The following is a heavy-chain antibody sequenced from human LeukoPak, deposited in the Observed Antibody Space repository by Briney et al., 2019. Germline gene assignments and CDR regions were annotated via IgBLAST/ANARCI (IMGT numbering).Heavy chain of an antibody. Sequence: ASVKVSCKTSGYTFTGYYMHWVRQAPGQGLEWMGWMNPNSGNTGYAQKFQGRVTMTRNTSISTAYMELSSLRSEDTAVYYCARDRNMVRGVIVDWFDPWGQGTLVTVSS. CDR1: GYTFTGYY. V-gene: IGHV1-8*02. CDR3: ARDRNMVRGVIVDWFDP. J-gene: IGHJ5*02. CDR2: MNPNSGNT. D-gene: IGHD3-10*01.